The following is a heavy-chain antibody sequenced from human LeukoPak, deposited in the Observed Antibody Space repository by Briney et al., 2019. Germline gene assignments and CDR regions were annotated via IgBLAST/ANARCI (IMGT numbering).Heavy chain of an antibody. Sequence: QPGGSLRLSCAASGFTFSSYWMHWVRQAPGEGLEWVGLISYGGIDKSYADSVKGRFTISRDSSKRTLYLQMNSLSAEDTAMYYCARESWSDSVAFDIWGLGTMVIVSS. J-gene: IGHJ3*02. V-gene: IGHV3-30*03. D-gene: IGHD3-3*01. CDR2: ISYGGIDK. CDR1: GFTFSSYW. CDR3: ARESWSDSVAFDI.